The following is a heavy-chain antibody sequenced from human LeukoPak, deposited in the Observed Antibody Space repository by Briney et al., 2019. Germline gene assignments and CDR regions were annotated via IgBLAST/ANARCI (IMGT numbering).Heavy chain of an antibody. CDR2: IYYSGSS. CDR3: ARSHDHLWGNYPDY. V-gene: IGHV4-59*12. CDR1: GGSISSYY. J-gene: IGHJ4*02. Sequence: PSETLSLTCTVSGGSISSYYWSWIRQPPGKGLEWIGYIYYSGSSNCNPSLKSRVTISVDTSKNQFSVKLSSVTAADTAMYYCARSHDHLWGNYPDYWGQGTLVTVSS. D-gene: IGHD3-16*02.